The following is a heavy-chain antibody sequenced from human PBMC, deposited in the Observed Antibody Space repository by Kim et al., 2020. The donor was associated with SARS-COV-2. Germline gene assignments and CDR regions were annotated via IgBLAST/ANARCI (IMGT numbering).Heavy chain of an antibody. CDR3: ASCTIFYYYYMDV. J-gene: IGHJ6*03. V-gene: IGHV4-30-4*01. D-gene: IGHD3-3*01. Sequence: SETLSLTCTVSGGSISSGDYYWSWIRQPPGKGLEWIGYIYYSGSTYYNPSLKSRVTISVDTSKNQFSLKLSSVTAADTAVYYCASCTIFYYYYMDVWGKGTTVTVSS. CDR1: GGSISSGDYY. CDR2: IYYSGST.